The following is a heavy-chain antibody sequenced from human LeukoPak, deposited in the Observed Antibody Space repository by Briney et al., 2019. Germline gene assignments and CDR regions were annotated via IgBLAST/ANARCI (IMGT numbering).Heavy chain of an antibody. V-gene: IGHV3-30*18. D-gene: IGHD6-19*01. J-gene: IGHJ4*02. Sequence: GGSLRLSCVASGFTFSSYGMHWVRQAPGKGLEWVAVISYDGSNKYYADSVKGRFTISRDNSKNTLYLQMNSLRAEDTAVYYCAKDQWLAHFDYWGQGTLVTVSS. CDR1: GFTFSSYG. CDR2: ISYDGSNK. CDR3: AKDQWLAHFDY.